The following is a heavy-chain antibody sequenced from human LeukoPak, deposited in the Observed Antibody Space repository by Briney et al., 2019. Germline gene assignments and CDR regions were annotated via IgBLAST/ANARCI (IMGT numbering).Heavy chain of an antibody. CDR3: ARVLRSSGSYWFDP. Sequence: SETLSLTCTVSGGSISSYYWSWIRQPPGKGLEWIGYIYYSGSTYYNPSLKSRVTISVDTSKNQFSLKLSSVTAADTAVYYCARVLRSSGSYWFDPWGQGTLVTVSS. D-gene: IGHD6-19*01. V-gene: IGHV4-59*08. CDR2: IYYSGST. J-gene: IGHJ5*02. CDR1: GGSISSYY.